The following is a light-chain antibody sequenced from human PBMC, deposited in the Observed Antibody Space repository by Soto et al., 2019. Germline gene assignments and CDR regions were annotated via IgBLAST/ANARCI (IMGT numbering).Light chain of an antibody. J-gene: IGKJ4*01. CDR3: QQYNNWPLT. CDR2: DAS. Sequence: EVVLTQSPATLSLSPGERATLSCRASQSISTFLAWYQQKPGQVPRLLIYDASNRATGIPARFSGSQSGTEFTLTISSLLSEDFAVYFCQQYNNWPLTFGGGTKVDIK. CDR1: QSISTF. V-gene: IGKV3-11*01.